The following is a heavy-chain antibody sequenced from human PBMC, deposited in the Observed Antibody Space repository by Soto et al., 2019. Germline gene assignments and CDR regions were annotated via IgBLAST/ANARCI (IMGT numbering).Heavy chain of an antibody. V-gene: IGHV3-48*01. CDR2: ISSSSSTI. J-gene: IGHJ4*02. Sequence: GGSLRLSCAASGFTFSSYSMNWVRQAPGKGLEWVSYISSSSSTIYYADSVKGRFTISRDNAKNSLYLQMNSLRAEDTAVYYCARDADSSSWYLSPFDYWGQGTLVTVSS. D-gene: IGHD6-13*01. CDR1: GFTFSSYS. CDR3: ARDADSSSWYLSPFDY.